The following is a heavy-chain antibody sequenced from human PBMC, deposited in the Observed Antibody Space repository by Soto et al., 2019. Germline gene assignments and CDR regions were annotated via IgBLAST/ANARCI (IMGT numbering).Heavy chain of an antibody. D-gene: IGHD3-10*01. CDR1: GGTFNTYA. V-gene: IGHV1-69*19. CDR3: AREVQVHTPAFVC. J-gene: IGHJ4*02. Sequence: QVQLVQSGAEMKKPGSSVKVSCQSSGGTFNTYAMNWVRQAPGQGPEWMGDISPMFGAANYAPKFQGRVTITADEPTGTSYMQLSSLTSEATALYSCAREVQVHTPAFVCWGQGPWSPSLQ. CDR2: ISPMFGAA.